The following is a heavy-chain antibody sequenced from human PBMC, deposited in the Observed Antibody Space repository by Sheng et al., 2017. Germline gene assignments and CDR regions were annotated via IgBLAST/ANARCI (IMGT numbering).Heavy chain of an antibody. V-gene: IGHV3-74*01. CDR1: GFTFSSYW. CDR3: ARSDWFDP. J-gene: IGHJ5*02. CDR2: VRGDGSST. Sequence: DGQLMESGGGLVQPGGSLRLSCAASGFTFSSYWMHWVRQAPGKGLVWVSRVRGDGSSTSYADSVKGRFTISRDNAKKTLYLQMNSLRADDTGVYYCARSDWFDPGAREPWSSSLQ.